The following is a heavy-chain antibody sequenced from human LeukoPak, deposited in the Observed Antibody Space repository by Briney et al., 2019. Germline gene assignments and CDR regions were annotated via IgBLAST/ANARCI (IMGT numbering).Heavy chain of an antibody. CDR1: GYTFSSYD. D-gene: IGHD2-15*01. J-gene: IGHJ4*02. CDR2: INPNSGGT. V-gene: IGHV1-2*02. CDR3: ARAPRYCSGGSCSFFDY. Sequence: ASVKVSCKSSGYTFSSYDISWVRQAPGQGLEWMGWINPNSGGTNYPQTFQGRVTMTRDTSISTAYMELSRLRSDDTAVYYCARAPRYCSGGSCSFFDYWGQGTLVTVSS.